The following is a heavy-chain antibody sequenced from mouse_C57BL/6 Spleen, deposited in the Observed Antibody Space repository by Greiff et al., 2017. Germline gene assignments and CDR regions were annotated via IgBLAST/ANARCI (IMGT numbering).Heavy chain of an antibody. J-gene: IGHJ4*01. D-gene: IGHD1-1*02. V-gene: IGHV1-52*01. CDR3: ASPINYGVDGPGMDY. Sequence: QVQLQQPGAELVRPGSSVKLSCKASGYTFTSYWMHWVQQRPIQGLEWIGNIDPADSETPYNQKFKDKATLTVDKSSSSAYMQLSSLTSEDAAVYDCASPINYGVDGPGMDYWGQGTSVTVSS. CDR2: IDPADSET. CDR1: GYTFTSYW.